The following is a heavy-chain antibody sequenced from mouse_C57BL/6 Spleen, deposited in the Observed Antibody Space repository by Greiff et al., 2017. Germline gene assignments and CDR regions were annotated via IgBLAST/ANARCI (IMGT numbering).Heavy chain of an antibody. V-gene: IGHV14-2*01. D-gene: IGHD1-1*01. Sequence: VQLQQSGAELVKPGASVKLSCTASGFNIKDYYMHWVKQRTEQGLEWIGRIDPEDGETKYAPKFQGQATITADTSSTTAYLPRSSLTSEDTAVYYCANGALITSVNYFDYGGQGTTLTVSS. CDR3: ANGALITSVNYFDY. CDR2: IDPEDGET. J-gene: IGHJ2*01. CDR1: GFNIKDYY.